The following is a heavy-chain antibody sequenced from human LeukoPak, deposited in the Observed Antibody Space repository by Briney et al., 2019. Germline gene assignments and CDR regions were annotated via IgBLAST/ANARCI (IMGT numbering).Heavy chain of an antibody. CDR3: ARQGTMVRGVISPIRTRGNWFDP. V-gene: IGHV4-39*01. Sequence: SETLSLTCTVSGGSISSSSYYWGWLRQPPGKGLEWIGSIYYSGSTYYNPSLKSRVTISVDTSKNQFSLKLSSVTAADTAVYYCARQGTMVRGVISPIRTRGNWFDPWGQGTLVTVSS. CDR2: IYYSGST. CDR1: GGSISSSSYY. D-gene: IGHD3-10*01. J-gene: IGHJ5*02.